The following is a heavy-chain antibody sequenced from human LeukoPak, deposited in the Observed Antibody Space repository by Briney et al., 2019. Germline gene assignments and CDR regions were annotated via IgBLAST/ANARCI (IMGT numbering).Heavy chain of an antibody. Sequence: SETLSLTCTVSGNSFGDYYWSWIRQPAGKGLEWIGRIYTSGSTTYNPSLKSRVTMSVDTSKSQFSLNLMSVTPEDTALYYCARGGLVRGTINSLIGFDIWGQGIMVTVSS. V-gene: IGHV4-4*07. CDR3: ARGGLVRGTINSLIGFDI. CDR1: GNSFGDYY. D-gene: IGHD3-10*01. CDR2: IYTSGST. J-gene: IGHJ3*02.